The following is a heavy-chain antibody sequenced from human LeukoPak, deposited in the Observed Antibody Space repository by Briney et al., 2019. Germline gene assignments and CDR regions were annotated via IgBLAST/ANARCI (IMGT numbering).Heavy chain of an antibody. CDR3: AKGQGTMGWLFFQH. CDR2: ISSSSKYI. D-gene: IGHD3-22*01. CDR1: GFTFSGYS. J-gene: IGHJ1*01. Sequence: GGSLRLSCAASGFTFSGYSMNWVRQTPGKGLEWVSSISSSSKYIYYADSLKGRFTISRDSAKSSLYLQMNSLRADDTAVYYCAKGQGTMGWLFFQHWGQGTLVTVSS. V-gene: IGHV3-21*01.